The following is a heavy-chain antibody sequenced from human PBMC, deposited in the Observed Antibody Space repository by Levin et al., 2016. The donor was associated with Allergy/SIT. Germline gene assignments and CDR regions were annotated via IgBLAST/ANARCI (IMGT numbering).Heavy chain of an antibody. CDR3: ARREDDTRVFDY. Sequence: GESLKISCKASGYSFTNYWIGWVRQMPGKGLEWMGIIYPDDSDTRYSPSFQGQVTISADKSQDTAYLQWSSLKASDTAIYYCARREDDTRVFDYWGQGTLVTVSS. D-gene: IGHD3-22*01. J-gene: IGHJ4*02. V-gene: IGHV5-51*01. CDR1: GYSFTNYW. CDR2: IYPDDSDT.